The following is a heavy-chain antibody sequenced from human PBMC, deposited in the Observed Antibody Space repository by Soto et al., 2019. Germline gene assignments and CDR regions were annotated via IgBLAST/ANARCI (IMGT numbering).Heavy chain of an antibody. J-gene: IGHJ6*02. D-gene: IGHD1-20*01. CDR3: ASLSNWNPLYYDCLDF. V-gene: IGHV1-69*06. CDR2: ILPLHNTS. Sequence: QVQLLQSGAEVKKPGSSVKVSCKVSGGAFNNYALNWVRHGPGQGLELLGVILPLHNTSNYSLKFLGRVSVTADISSTTVYMELTSLTSEDTATYYCASLSNWNPLYYDCLDFWGPGTTVTVAS. CDR1: GGAFNNYA.